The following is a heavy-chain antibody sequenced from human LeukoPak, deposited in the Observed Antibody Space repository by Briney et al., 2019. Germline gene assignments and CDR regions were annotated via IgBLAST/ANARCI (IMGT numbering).Heavy chain of an antibody. J-gene: IGHJ3*02. V-gene: IGHV3-74*03. D-gene: IGHD4/OR15-4a*01. Sequence: PGGSLRLSCVASGLTFRGYGMYWVRHAPGEGPVWVSHINLDGTITTYADSVKGRFTISRDDAKNTLHLQMNSLRAEDTAVYYCARGGAPAAFDIWGQGTMVTVSS. CDR1: GLTFRGYG. CDR2: INLDGTIT. CDR3: ARGGAPAAFDI.